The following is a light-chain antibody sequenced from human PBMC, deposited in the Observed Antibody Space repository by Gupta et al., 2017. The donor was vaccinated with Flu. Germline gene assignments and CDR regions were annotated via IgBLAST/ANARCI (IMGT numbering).Light chain of an antibody. Sequence: SVKLTCTLSSGHSSYAIAWHQQQPEKGPRYLMKLNSDGSHSKGDGIPDRFSGSSSGAVRYLTLSSLQSEDEAYYYCQTWGTGRVFGGGTKLTVL. J-gene: IGLJ3*02. CDR1: SGHSSYA. V-gene: IGLV4-69*01. CDR3: QTWGTGRV. CDR2: LNSDGSH.